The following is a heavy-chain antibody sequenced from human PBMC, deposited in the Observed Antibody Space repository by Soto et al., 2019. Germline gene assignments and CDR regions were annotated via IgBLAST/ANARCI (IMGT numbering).Heavy chain of an antibody. J-gene: IGHJ6*02. CDR1: GFTFSSYW. Sequence: GGSLRLSCAASGFTFSSYWMHWVRQAPGKGLVWASRTNSDRSSTSYADSVKGRFTISRDNAKNTLYLQMNSLRAEDTTLYYCARGEDTAMVYYYYGMDVWGQGTTVTVSS. CDR3: ARGEDTAMVYYYYGMDV. V-gene: IGHV3-74*01. D-gene: IGHD5-18*01. CDR2: TNSDRSST.